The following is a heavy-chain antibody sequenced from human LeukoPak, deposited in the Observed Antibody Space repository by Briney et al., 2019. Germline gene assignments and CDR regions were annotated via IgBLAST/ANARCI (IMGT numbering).Heavy chain of an antibody. CDR2: ISGSGGST. Sequence: PAGSLRLSCAASGFTLSSYAMSWVRQAPGKGLEWVSAISGSGGSTYYADSVKGRFTISRDNSKNTLYLQMNSLRAEDTAVYYCAKDPGYGDYWFDPWGQGTLVTVSS. CDR1: GFTLSSYA. J-gene: IGHJ5*02. CDR3: AKDPGYGDYWFDP. D-gene: IGHD4-17*01. V-gene: IGHV3-23*01.